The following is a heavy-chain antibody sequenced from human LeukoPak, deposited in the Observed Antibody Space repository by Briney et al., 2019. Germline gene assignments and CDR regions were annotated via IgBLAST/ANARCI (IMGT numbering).Heavy chain of an antibody. D-gene: IGHD3-9*01. CDR3: ARSSPSQPKSLRYFDWAYYYYGMDV. CDR2: IIPIFGTA. Sequence: ASVKVSCKASGGTFSSYAISWVRQAPGQGLEWMGGIIPIFGTANYAQKFQGRVTMTRNTSISTAYMELSSLRSEDTAVYYCARSSPSQPKSLRYFDWAYYYYGMDVWGQGTTVTVSS. J-gene: IGHJ6*02. V-gene: IGHV1-69*05. CDR1: GGTFSSYA.